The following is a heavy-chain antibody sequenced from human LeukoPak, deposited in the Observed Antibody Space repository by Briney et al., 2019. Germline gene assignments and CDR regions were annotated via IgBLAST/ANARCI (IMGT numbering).Heavy chain of an antibody. CDR1: GYTFTGYH. J-gene: IGHJ4*02. CDR3: ARVGRSDWSRSIYYFDY. CDR2: INPNSGGT. D-gene: IGHD2-21*01. V-gene: IGHV1-2*06. Sequence: ASVKVSCKASGYTFTGYHMHWVRQAPGQGLEWMGRINPNSGGTNYAQKFQGRVTMTRDTSISTAYMELSRLRSNDTAVYYCARVGRSDWSRSIYYFDYWGQGTLVTVSS.